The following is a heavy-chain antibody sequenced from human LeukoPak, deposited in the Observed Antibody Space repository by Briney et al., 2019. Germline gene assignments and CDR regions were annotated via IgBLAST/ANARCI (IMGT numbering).Heavy chain of an antibody. Sequence: ASVKVSCKTSGYTFTNYGINWVRQAPGQGLEWMGGIIPIFGTANYAQKFQGRVTITTDESTSTAYMELSSLRSEDTAVYYCARGGSGSYYFDYWGQGTLVTVSS. D-gene: IGHD1-26*01. CDR3: ARGGSGSYYFDY. CDR2: IIPIFGTA. V-gene: IGHV1-69*05. CDR1: GYTFTNYG. J-gene: IGHJ4*02.